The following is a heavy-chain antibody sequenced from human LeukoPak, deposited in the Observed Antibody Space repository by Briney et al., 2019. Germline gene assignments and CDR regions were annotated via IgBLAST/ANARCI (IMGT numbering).Heavy chain of an antibody. CDR1: GGSFSGYY. CDR2: INHSGST. D-gene: IGHD6-19*01. Sequence: SETLSLTCAVYGGSFSGYYWSWIRQPPGKGLEWIGEINHSGSTNYNPSLKSRVTISVDTSKNQLSLKLSSVTAADTAVYYWAGVTPGRSSGWYYFDYWGQGTLVTVSS. V-gene: IGHV4-34*01. CDR3: AGVTPGRSSGWYYFDY. J-gene: IGHJ4*01.